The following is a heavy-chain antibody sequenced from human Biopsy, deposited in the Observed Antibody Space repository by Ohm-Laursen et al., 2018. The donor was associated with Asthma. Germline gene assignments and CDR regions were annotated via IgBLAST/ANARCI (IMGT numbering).Heavy chain of an antibody. V-gene: IGHV4-4*03. J-gene: IGHJ6*02. CDR1: GGSISSSNW. CDR3: ARVPHYDILTGFTLRYYYGMDV. D-gene: IGHD3-9*01. Sequence: PGTLSLTCAVSGGSISSSNWWSWVRQPPGKGLEWIGEIYHSGSTNYNPSLKSRVTISVDTSKNQFSLKLSSVTAADTAVYYCARVPHYDILTGFTLRYYYGMDVWGQGTTVTVSS. CDR2: IYHSGST.